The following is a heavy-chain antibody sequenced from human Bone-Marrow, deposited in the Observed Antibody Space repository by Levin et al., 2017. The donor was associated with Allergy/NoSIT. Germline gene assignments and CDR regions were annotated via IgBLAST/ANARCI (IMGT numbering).Heavy chain of an antibody. Sequence: GGSLRLSCAASEFTFSSYGMHWVRQAPGQGLEWVAVISYDGTNKYYADCVKGRFTISRDNSKNTLYLHTNSLRAEDPSVYYCAKARRNYYKTSGYSFYCGMDVWGQGTTVTVSS. J-gene: IGHJ6*02. V-gene: IGHV3-30*18. CDR1: EFTFSSYG. CDR2: ISYDGTNK. CDR3: AKARRNYYKTSGYSFYCGMDV. D-gene: IGHD3-22*01.